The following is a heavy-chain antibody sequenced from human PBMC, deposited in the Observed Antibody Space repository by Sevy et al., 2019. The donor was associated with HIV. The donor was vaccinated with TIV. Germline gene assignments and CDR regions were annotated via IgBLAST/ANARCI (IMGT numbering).Heavy chain of an antibody. CDR2: ISILNT. CDR3: ARAPSGSQGSGQYLHH. J-gene: IGHJ1*01. D-gene: IGHD1-26*01. Sequence: ASVKVSCKTSGYTFTSYGITWVRQAPGQGLEWMGWISILNTNYAQMLQGRVTMTTDTSTSTVYMELRSLSSDDTAVYYCARAPSGSQGSGQYLHHWGQGTLVTVSS. CDR1: GYTFTSYG. V-gene: IGHV1-18*01.